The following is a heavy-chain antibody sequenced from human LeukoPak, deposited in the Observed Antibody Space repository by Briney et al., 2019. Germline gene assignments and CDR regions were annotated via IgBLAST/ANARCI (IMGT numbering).Heavy chain of an antibody. D-gene: IGHD3-9*01. CDR1: GYTFTSYA. CDR3: ARVGRALRYFDWLFRGHNWFDP. V-gene: IGHV7-4-1*02. J-gene: IGHJ5*02. Sequence: ASVKVSCKASGYTFTSYAMYWVRQAPGQGLEWMGWINTNTGNPTYAQGFTGRFVFSLDTSVSTAYLQISSLKAEDTAVYYCARVGRALRYFDWLFRGHNWFDPWGQGTLVTVSS. CDR2: INTNTGNP.